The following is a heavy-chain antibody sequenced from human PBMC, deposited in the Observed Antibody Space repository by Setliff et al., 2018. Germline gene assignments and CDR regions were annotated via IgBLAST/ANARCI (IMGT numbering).Heavy chain of an antibody. CDR1: GFTFSTYV. Sequence: GGSLRLSCAASGFTFSTYVMTWVRQAPGKGLEWVSSIHGEGRSTGYTDSVKGRFTISRDNAKNFLYLQMNSLRAEDTAFYHCALFGDRDTFDTWGQGTMVTVSS. J-gene: IGHJ3*02. CDR3: ALFGDRDTFDT. V-gene: IGHV3-20*01. D-gene: IGHD3-16*01. CDR2: IHGEGRST.